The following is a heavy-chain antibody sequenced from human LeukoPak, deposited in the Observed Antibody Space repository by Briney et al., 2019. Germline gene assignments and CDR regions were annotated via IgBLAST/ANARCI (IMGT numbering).Heavy chain of an antibody. CDR2: INHSGST. J-gene: IGHJ4*02. Sequence: PSETLSLTCAVYGGSFSGYYWSWIRQPPGKGLEWIGEINHSGSTNYNPSLKSRVTISVDTSKNQSSLKLSSVTAADTAVYYCARDGNYDFWSGYYTGYDYWGQGTLVTVSS. V-gene: IGHV4-34*01. CDR1: GGSFSGYY. D-gene: IGHD3-3*01. CDR3: ARDGNYDFWSGYYTGYDY.